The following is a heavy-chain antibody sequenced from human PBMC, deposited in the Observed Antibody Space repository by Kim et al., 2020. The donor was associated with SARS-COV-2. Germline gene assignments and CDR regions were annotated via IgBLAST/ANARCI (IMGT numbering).Heavy chain of an antibody. J-gene: IGHJ4*02. V-gene: IGHV3-30*01. D-gene: IGHD3-22*01. CDR3: ARGDSSGYYLGYFDY. Sequence: DSVKGRFTISRDNSKNTLYLQMNSLRAEDTAVYYCARGDSSGYYLGYFDYWGQGTLVTVSS.